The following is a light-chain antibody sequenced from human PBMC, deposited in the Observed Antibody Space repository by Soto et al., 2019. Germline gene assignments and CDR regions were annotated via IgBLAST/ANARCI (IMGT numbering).Light chain of an antibody. Sequence: DIQMTQSPSSLSASVGDRVTITCRASQDISNYLAWYQQKPGEVPKLLIYGASTLQPGVPSRFSGSRSGTDFTLTISSLQTEDVATYYCQNYNRAPWTFGQGTKVET. CDR2: GAS. V-gene: IGKV1-27*01. CDR3: QNYNRAPWT. J-gene: IGKJ1*01. CDR1: QDISNY.